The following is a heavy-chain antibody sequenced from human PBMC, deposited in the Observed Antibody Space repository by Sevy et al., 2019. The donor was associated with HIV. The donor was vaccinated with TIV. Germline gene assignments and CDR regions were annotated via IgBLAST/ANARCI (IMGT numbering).Heavy chain of an antibody. J-gene: IGHJ4*02. CDR3: TTDGGGYNYGYSFDY. Sequence: GGSLRLSCAASGFTFSNAWMNWVRQAPGKGLEWVGRIKSKTDGGTTDYAAPGKGRFTISRDDSKNTLYLQMNSLKTEDTAVYHCTTDGGGYNYGYSFDYWGQGTLVTVSS. CDR1: GFTFSNAW. D-gene: IGHD5-18*01. V-gene: IGHV3-15*07. CDR2: IKSKTDGGTT.